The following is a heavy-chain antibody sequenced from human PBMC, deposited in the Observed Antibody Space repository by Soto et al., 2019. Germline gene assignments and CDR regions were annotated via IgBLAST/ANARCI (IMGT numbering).Heavy chain of an antibody. CDR1: GFTFRNYY. CDR2: ISGGSTTI. D-gene: IGHD1-1*01. CDR3: ARGRNDGDY. J-gene: IGHJ4*02. Sequence: QVRRAESGGGLVKPGGSLRLTCEGCGFTFRNYYLSWIRQTPGRGLEWIAYISGGSTTIYYADSVRGRFTVSRDNDKYSLFLQMNSVSPEDTAIYYCARGRNDGDYWGQGALVTVSS. V-gene: IGHV3-11*01.